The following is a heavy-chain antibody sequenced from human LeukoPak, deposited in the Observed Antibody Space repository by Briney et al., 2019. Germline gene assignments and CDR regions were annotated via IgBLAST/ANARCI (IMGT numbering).Heavy chain of an antibody. CDR3: ARPGYSSSWYFYLGY. V-gene: IGHV1-2*02. CDR2: INPNSGGT. D-gene: IGHD6-13*01. J-gene: IGHJ4*02. Sequence: ASVKVSCKASGYTFTGYYMHWVRQAPGQGLEWMGWINPNSGGTNYAQKFQGRVTMTRDTSISTAYMELSGLRSDDTAVYYCARPGYSSSWYFYLGYWGQGTLVTVSS. CDR1: GYTFTGYY.